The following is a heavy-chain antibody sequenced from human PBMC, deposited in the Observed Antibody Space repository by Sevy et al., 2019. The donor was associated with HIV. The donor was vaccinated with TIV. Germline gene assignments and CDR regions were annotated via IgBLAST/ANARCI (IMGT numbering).Heavy chain of an antibody. Sequence: GGSLRLSCAASGFTFDDYAMHWVRQAPGKGLEWVSGISWNSRSIGYADSVKGRFTISRDNAKNSLYLQMNTLRAEDTALYYCAKDRVVTTAAYYYYYMDVSGKGTSVTVSS. CDR1: GFTFDDYA. CDR2: ISWNSRSI. V-gene: IGHV3-9*01. J-gene: IGHJ6*03. CDR3: AKDRVVTTAAYYYYYMDV. D-gene: IGHD4-4*01.